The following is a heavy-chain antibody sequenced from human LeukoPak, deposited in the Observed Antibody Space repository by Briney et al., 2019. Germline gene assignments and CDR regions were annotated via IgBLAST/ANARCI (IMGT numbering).Heavy chain of an antibody. D-gene: IGHD4-17*01. CDR1: GGSVSSGSYF. V-gene: IGHV4-61*01. CDR2: IYYSGST. CDR3: AREPHDYGAVPGI. J-gene: IGHJ3*01. Sequence: SETLSLTCTVSGGSVSSGSYFWSPIRQPPGKGLEWIGYIYYSGSTNYNPSLKSRVTISVDTSKNQFSLKLSSVTAADTAVYYCAREPHDYGAVPGIWGQGTMVTVSS.